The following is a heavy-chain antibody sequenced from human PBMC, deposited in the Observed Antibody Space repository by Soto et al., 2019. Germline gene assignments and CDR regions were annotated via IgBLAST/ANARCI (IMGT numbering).Heavy chain of an antibody. CDR1: CGCFSAYY. Sequence: PSETLSLTRAVYCGCFSAYYWSWVRQPAGKRLEWIGEIKHRGGNSYNPSLKSRVTISVDTSKSQFSLKLTSVTASDRAVYYCARGSVDTVDSSGLYEYWGQVTPVTV. CDR3: ARGSVDTVDSSGLYEY. D-gene: IGHD3-22*01. J-gene: IGHJ4*02. V-gene: IGHV4-34*01. CDR2: IKHRGGN.